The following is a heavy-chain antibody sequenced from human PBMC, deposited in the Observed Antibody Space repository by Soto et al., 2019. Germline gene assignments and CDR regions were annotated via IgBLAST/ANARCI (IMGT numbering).Heavy chain of an antibody. CDR2: ISSDGGST. Sequence: GGSLRLSCSASGFTFSSYAMHWVRQAPGKGLEYVSAISSDGGSTYYADSVKGRFTISRDNSKNTLYLEMSSLRAEDTAVYYCAKDQRGNYLGNYYYYGMDVWGQGTTVTVSS. J-gene: IGHJ6*02. V-gene: IGHV3-64D*08. CDR1: GFTFSSYA. CDR3: AKDQRGNYLGNYYYYGMDV. D-gene: IGHD4-4*01.